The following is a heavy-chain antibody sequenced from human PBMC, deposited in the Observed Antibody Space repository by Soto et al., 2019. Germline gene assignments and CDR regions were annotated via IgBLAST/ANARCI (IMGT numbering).Heavy chain of an antibody. D-gene: IGHD6-19*01. J-gene: IGHJ4*02. CDR2: IRSKVNSYAT. CDR3: TRFAYSSGWYFDY. CDR1: GFIFSGSA. V-gene: IGHV3-73*01. Sequence: PGGSLRLSCAASGFIFSGSAMHWVRQASGKGLEWVGRIRSKVNSYATAYSASVKGRFIISRDDSKNTAYLQMNSLKTEDTAVYYCTRFAYSSGWYFDYWGQGTVVTVSS.